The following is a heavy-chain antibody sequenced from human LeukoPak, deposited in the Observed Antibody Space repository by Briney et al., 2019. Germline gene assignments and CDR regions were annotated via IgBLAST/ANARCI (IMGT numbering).Heavy chain of an antibody. D-gene: IGHD6-19*01. CDR3: ERDFRTSRFDTVAGTGY. J-gene: IGHJ4*02. V-gene: IGHV1-2*06. CDR2: INPNSGGT. Sequence: ASVKVSCKASGYTFTGYYMHWVRQAPGQGLEWMGRINPNSGGTNYAQKFQGRVTMTRDTSISTAYMELSRLRSDDTAVYYCERDFRTSRFDTVAGTGYWGQGTLVTVSS. CDR1: GYTFTGYY.